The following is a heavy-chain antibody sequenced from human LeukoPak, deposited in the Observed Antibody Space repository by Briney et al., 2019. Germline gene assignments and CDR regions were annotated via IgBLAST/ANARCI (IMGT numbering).Heavy chain of an antibody. V-gene: IGHV3-23*01. Sequence: GGSLRLSCAASGFIFTNYAMNWVRQAPGKGLEWVSTISPSGGDTYYADSVKGRFTISKDISKNTLYLQMNILRAEDTAVYYCARRAYNWGAFDIWGQGTMVTVSS. D-gene: IGHD5-24*01. J-gene: IGHJ3*02. CDR3: ARRAYNWGAFDI. CDR1: GFIFTNYA. CDR2: ISPSGGDT.